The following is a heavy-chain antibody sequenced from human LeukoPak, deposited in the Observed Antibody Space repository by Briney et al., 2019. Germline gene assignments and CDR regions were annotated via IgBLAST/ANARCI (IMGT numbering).Heavy chain of an antibody. J-gene: IGHJ4*02. V-gene: IGHV3-30*18. Sequence: GRSLRLSCAASGFTFSSYGIHWVRQAPGEGLEWVAVISYDGSNKYYADSVKGRFTISRDNSKNTLYLQMNSLRAEDTAVYYCAKKEVAYDYWGQGTLVTVSS. CDR1: GFTFSSYG. CDR2: ISYDGSNK. D-gene: IGHD5-12*01. CDR3: AKKEVAYDY.